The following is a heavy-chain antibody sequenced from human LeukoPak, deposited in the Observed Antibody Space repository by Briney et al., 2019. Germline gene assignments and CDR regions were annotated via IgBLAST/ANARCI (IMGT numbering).Heavy chain of an antibody. CDR3: ARSSDYGDYEYFLH. J-gene: IGHJ1*01. Sequence: SETLSLTCTVSGVPLSGYYYWTWIRQPAGKGLEWIGRVSSSGTPEYNPSLKNRVAISVNPSESRFFLTVTSVTAADTADYYCARSSDYGDYEYFLHWGQGTLVTVAS. D-gene: IGHD4-17*01. CDR1: GVPLSGYYY. CDR2: VSSSGTP. V-gene: IGHV4-4*07.